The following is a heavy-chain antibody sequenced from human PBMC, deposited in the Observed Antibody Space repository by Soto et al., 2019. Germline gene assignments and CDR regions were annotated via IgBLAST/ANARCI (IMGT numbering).Heavy chain of an antibody. CDR2: IYHSGST. CDR1: GGSISSGGYS. CDR3: ATNVQLERLR. V-gene: IGHV4-30-2*03. J-gene: IGHJ4*02. Sequence: SETLSLTCAVSGGSISSGGYSWSWIRQPPGKGLEWIGYIYHSGSTYYNPSLKSRVTISVDTSKNQFSLKLSSVTAADTAVYYCATNVQLERLRWGQGTLVTVSS. D-gene: IGHD1-1*01.